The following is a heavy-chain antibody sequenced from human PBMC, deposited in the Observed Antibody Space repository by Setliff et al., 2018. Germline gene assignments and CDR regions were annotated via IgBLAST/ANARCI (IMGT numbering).Heavy chain of an antibody. J-gene: IGHJ5*02. Sequence: ASVKVSCKASGYTFANSIASWVRQAPGQGLEWMGWISAYNGNTHIKEKFQGRVSMTTDTSTNTGYMELRNLTPDDTAVYFCERLVRYCTQRACQRTQDADLWGQGTQVTVSS. CDR1: GYTFANSI. D-gene: IGHD2-8*01. CDR2: ISAYNGNT. CDR3: ERLVRYCTQRACQRTQDADL. V-gene: IGHV1-18*04.